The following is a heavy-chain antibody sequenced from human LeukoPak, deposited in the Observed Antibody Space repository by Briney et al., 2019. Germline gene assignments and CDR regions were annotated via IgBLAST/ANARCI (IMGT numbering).Heavy chain of an antibody. CDR1: GVTFSIYV. J-gene: IGHJ6*02. CDR3: ARDRPRSRGAAAGRVGYYGMDV. D-gene: IGHD6-13*01. Sequence: GGSLSLSCAPSGVTFSIYVVSWGREAPGKGLGGWSGISGSGGITSYANTVNGRFNISRDNSKNTLYLQMNRMRAADTAAYYCARDRPRSRGAAAGRVGYYGMDVWGQGTTVTVSS. V-gene: IGHV3-23*01. CDR2: ISGSGGIT.